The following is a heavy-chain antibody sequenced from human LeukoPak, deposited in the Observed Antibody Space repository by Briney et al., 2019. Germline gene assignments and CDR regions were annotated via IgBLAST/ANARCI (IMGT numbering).Heavy chain of an antibody. CDR1: GISFSTSG. Sequence: GGSLRLSCATYGISFSTSGFSCVRQAPGKGLEWVSGISGGDGRTYYADSVRGRFTITRDNSKKTVDLQMNSLRAEDTAVYYCAWGWLQPFDYWGQGTLVTVSS. D-gene: IGHD5-24*01. V-gene: IGHV3-23*01. CDR2: ISGGDGRT. CDR3: AWGWLQPFDY. J-gene: IGHJ4*02.